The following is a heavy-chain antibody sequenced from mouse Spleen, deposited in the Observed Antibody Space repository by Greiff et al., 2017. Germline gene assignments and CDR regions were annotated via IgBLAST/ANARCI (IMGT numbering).Heavy chain of an antibody. CDR2: ISSGSSTI. CDR3: ARSDYDYDGFAY. Sequence: EVMLVESGGGLVQPGGSRKLSCAASGFTFSSFGMHWVRQAPEKGLEWVAYISSGSSTIYYADTVKGRFTISRDNPKNTLFLQMTSLRSEDTAMYYCARSDYDYDGFAYWGQGTLVTVSA. CDR1: GFTFSSFG. D-gene: IGHD2-4*01. V-gene: IGHV5-17*02. J-gene: IGHJ3*01.